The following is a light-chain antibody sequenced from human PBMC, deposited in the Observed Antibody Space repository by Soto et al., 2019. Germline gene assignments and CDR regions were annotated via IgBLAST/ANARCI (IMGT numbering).Light chain of an antibody. CDR2: EVY. J-gene: IGLJ1*01. CDR1: SRDIGDYNY. CDR3: SSYSDTTTLYL. Sequence: QSVLTQPASVSGSPGQSITIPCTGTSRDIGDYNYVSWYQQHPRKAPKLLIFEVYNRPAGVSDRFSGSKSGNTASLTISGLQTGDEGDYYCSSYSDTTTLYLFGTGTKVTVL. V-gene: IGLV2-14*01.